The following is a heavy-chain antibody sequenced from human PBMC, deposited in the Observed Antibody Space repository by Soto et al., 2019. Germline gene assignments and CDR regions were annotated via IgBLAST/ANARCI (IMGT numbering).Heavy chain of an antibody. CDR1: GFTFSTFW. V-gene: IGHV3-74*01. CDR3: ARYHYYDRN. CDR2: INSDGSST. D-gene: IGHD3-22*01. J-gene: IGHJ4*02. Sequence: EVQLVESGGGLVQPGGSLRLSCAASGFTFSTFWMHWVRQAPGKGPVWVSRINSDGSSTIYADSVKGRFTISRDNAKNTLYLQMNSLRGEDTAVYYSARYHYYDRNWGQGTLVTVSS.